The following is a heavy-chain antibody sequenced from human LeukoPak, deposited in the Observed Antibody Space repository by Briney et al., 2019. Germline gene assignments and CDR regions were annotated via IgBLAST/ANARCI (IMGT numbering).Heavy chain of an antibody. V-gene: IGHV1-3*01. Sequence: GASVKVSCKASGYTFTSYAMHWVRQAPGQRLEWMGWINAGNGNTKYSQKFQGRVTITRDTSASTAYMELSSLRSEDTAVYYCARDLVIAAAGTRLIKPGDYWGQGTLVTVSS. CDR2: INAGNGNT. CDR3: ARDLVIAAAGTRLIKPGDY. D-gene: IGHD6-13*01. J-gene: IGHJ4*02. CDR1: GYTFTSYA.